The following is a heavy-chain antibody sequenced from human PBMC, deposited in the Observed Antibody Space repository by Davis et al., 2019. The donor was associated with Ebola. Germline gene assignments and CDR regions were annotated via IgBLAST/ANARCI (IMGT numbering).Heavy chain of an antibody. D-gene: IGHD2-15*01. CDR1: GFNFRSYG. V-gene: IGHV3-33*01. J-gene: IGHJ4*02. CDR3: AIPDCSGADCYSVYIKS. Sequence: GESLKISCAASGFNFRSYGMHWVRQAPDKGLEWVAVIWYDGSRKYYGDSVKGRFTISRDNSNNLLYLQMNSPRAEDTAVYYCAIPDCSGADCYSVYIKSWGQGTLVTVSS. CDR2: IWYDGSRK.